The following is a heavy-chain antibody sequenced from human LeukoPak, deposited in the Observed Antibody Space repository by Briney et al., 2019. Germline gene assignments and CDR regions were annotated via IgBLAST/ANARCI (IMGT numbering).Heavy chain of an antibody. CDR2: INPSGGST. CDR3: ARPGTPFGWLSSFFDY. V-gene: IGHV1-46*01. D-gene: IGHD3-9*01. CDR1: GYTFTSYY. Sequence: ASVKVSCKASGYTFTSYYMHWVRQAPGQGLEWMGIINPSGGSTSYAQKFQGRVTMTSDTSTSTVYMELSSLRSEDTAVYYCARPGTPFGWLSSFFDYWGQGTLVTVSS. J-gene: IGHJ4*02.